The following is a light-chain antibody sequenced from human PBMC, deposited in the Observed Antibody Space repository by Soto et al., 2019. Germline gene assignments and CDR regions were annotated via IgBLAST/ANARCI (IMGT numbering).Light chain of an antibody. V-gene: IGKV3-11*01. CDR1: QSVSSY. CDR3: QQRSNWPS. Sequence: EIVLTQSPATLSLSPGERATLSCRASQSVSSYLAWYQQKPGQAPRLLIYDASNRATGIPARFSGSGSGTDFTLTLSILEPEDFAVYYCQQRSNWPSFGGGTKVEIK. CDR2: DAS. J-gene: IGKJ4*01.